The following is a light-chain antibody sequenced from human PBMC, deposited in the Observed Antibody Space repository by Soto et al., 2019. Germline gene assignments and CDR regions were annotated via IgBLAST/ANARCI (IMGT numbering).Light chain of an antibody. CDR1: QSVSSN. V-gene: IGKV3-15*01. CDR2: AAS. CDR3: QQYDNLPIT. J-gene: IGKJ5*01. Sequence: EILMTQSPATLSVSPGERATLSCRASQSVSSNLAWYQQKPGQAPRLLIYAASTRATGIPVRFSGSGSGTEFTLTISSLHSEDFAVYSCQQYDNLPITFGQGTRLEIK.